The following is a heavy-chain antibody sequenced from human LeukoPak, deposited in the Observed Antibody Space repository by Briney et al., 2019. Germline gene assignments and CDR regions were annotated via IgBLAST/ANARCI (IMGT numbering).Heavy chain of an antibody. J-gene: IGHJ3*02. Sequence: SETLSLTCTVPGGSISKYYWSWIRQPVDKGLEWIGRIHTSGTTHYNPSLKSRVTLSVDTSTNQFSLRLTSVTATDTAVYYCARLHLPAHEGAFDIWGRGTMVTVSS. D-gene: IGHD1-14*01. CDR1: GGSISKYY. V-gene: IGHV4-4*07. CDR2: IHTSGTT. CDR3: ARLHLPAHEGAFDI.